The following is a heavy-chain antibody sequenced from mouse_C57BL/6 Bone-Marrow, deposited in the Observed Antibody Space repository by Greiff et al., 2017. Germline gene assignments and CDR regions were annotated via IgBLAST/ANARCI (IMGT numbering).Heavy chain of an antibody. V-gene: IGHV1-81*01. J-gene: IGHJ3*01. CDR2: IYPRSGNT. Sequence: QVQLQQSGAELARPGASVKLSCKASGYTFTSYGISWVKQRTGQGLEWIGEIYPRSGNTYYNEKFKGKATLTADKSSSTAYMELRSLTSEDSAVYFCARWGWDGIAYWGQGTLVTVSA. CDR1: GYTFTSYG. D-gene: IGHD4-1*01. CDR3: ARWGWDGIAY.